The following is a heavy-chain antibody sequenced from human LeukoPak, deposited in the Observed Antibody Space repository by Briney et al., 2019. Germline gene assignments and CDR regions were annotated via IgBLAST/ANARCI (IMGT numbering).Heavy chain of an antibody. CDR1: GYTLTELS. CDR2: FDPEDGET. D-gene: IGHD3-3*01. CDR3: ATAYLTIFGVVISPDAFDI. Sequence: ASVKVSCTVSGYTLTELSMHWVRQAPGKGPEWMGGFDPEDGETIYAQKFQGRVTMTEDTSTDTAYMELSSLRSEDTAVYYCATAYLTIFGVVISPDAFDIWGQGTMVTVSS. J-gene: IGHJ3*02. V-gene: IGHV1-24*01.